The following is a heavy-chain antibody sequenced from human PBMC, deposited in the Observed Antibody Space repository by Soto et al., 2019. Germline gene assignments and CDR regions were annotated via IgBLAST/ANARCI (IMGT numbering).Heavy chain of an antibody. V-gene: IGHV3-33*01. Sequence: GGSLRLSCAASGFTFSSYGMHWVRQAPGKGLEWVAVIWYDGSNKYYADSVKGRFTISRDNSKNTLYLQMNSLRAEDTAVYYCARDFGVVVVAATLDYWGQGTLVTVSS. CDR2: IWYDGSNK. CDR3: ARDFGVVVVAATLDY. D-gene: IGHD2-15*01. J-gene: IGHJ4*02. CDR1: GFTFSSYG.